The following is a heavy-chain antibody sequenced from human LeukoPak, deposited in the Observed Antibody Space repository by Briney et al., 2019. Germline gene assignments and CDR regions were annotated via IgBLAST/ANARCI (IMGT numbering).Heavy chain of an antibody. D-gene: IGHD3-22*01. Sequence: PSDTLSLTCALSGGSISSSNWWSWLRPPPGKGLEWIGEIYHGVSTNYNPSLKSRVNISVDKSKNQFSLKLSSVTAADTAVYYCASVCYYGKTRWGQGTLVTVSS. CDR1: GGSISSSNW. CDR2: IYHGVST. J-gene: IGHJ4*02. CDR3: ASVCYYGKTR. V-gene: IGHV4-4*02.